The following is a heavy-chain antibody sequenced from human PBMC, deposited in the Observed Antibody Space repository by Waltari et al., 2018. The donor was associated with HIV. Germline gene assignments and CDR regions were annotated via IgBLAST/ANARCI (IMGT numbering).Heavy chain of an antibody. CDR2: VSGYNGNT. CDR1: GYTFSAYT. CDR3: ARGVSIVRGVMIRGHMDV. J-gene: IGHJ6*02. Sequence: VQLVQSGAEMRKPGASVKVTCRASGYTFSAYTIRWGRQAPGQGREWMGWVSGYNGNTNYAQKFQGRVNMTTDTSTSTAHMELRSLRSDDTAVYYCARGVSIVRGVMIRGHMDVWGQGTTVTVSS. V-gene: IGHV1-18*01. D-gene: IGHD3-10*01.